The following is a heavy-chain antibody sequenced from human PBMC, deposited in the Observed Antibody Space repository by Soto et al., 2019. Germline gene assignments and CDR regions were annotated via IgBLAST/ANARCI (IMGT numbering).Heavy chain of an antibody. V-gene: IGHV3-23*01. CDR1: GFTFSSYA. Sequence: GESLKISCAASGFTFSSYAMSWVRQAPGKGLEWVSAISGSGGSTYYADSVKGRFTISRDNSKNTLYLQMNSLRAEDTAVYYCAMTAMGPSFYYFDYWGQGTLVTVSS. J-gene: IGHJ4*02. CDR3: AMTAMGPSFYYFDY. CDR2: ISGSGGST. D-gene: IGHD5-18*01.